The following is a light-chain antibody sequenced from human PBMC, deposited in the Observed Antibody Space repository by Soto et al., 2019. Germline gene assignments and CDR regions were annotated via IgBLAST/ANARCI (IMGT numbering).Light chain of an antibody. CDR1: QGISTY. V-gene: IGKV1-16*01. J-gene: IGKJ1*01. CDR3: QQYYRYPWM. Sequence: DIQMTQSPSSLSASIGDRVTITCRASQGISTYLGWYQQKPGKVPKSLLYSASNLQSGVPSRFSASGSGTEFTLTITDMQPDDFATYYCQQYYRYPWMFGQGTKVEIK. CDR2: SAS.